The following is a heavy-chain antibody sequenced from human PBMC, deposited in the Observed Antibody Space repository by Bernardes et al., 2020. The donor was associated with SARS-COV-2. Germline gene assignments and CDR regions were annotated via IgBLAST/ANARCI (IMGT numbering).Heavy chain of an antibody. V-gene: IGHV3-74*01. D-gene: IGHD2-2*01. J-gene: IGHJ4*02. CDR2: INSDGSGT. Sequence: GGSLRLSCAASGFTFSTYWMHWVRQAPGKGLVWVSRINSDGSGTNYADSVKGRFTISRDNAKNTLYLQINSLRAEDTAVYYCGIYCTSTSCYGSIRGHWGQGTLVTVSS. CDR1: GFTFSTYW. CDR3: GIYCTSTSCYGSIRGH.